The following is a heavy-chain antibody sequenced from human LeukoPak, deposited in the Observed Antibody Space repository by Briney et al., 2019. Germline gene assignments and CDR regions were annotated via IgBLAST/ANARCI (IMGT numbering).Heavy chain of an antibody. D-gene: IGHD2-2*01. CDR2: ISSAGGYI. V-gene: IGHV3-21*01. Sequence: GGSLKLSCAASGFTFSSYTLNWVRQAPGKGLEWVSSISSAGGYIYYADSVKGRFTISRDNAKNSLYLQMNSLRAVDTAVYYCAREIVSSNSFDNWGQGTLVTVSS. CDR3: AREIVSSNSFDN. CDR1: GFTFSSYT. J-gene: IGHJ4*02.